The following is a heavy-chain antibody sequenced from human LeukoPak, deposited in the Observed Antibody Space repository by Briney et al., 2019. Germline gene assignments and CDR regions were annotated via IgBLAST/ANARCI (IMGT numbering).Heavy chain of an antibody. D-gene: IGHD6-13*01. V-gene: IGHV4-30-2*01. Sequence: SQTLSLTCTVSGGSISSGGYSWSWIRQPPGKGLEWIGYIYHSGSTYYNPSLKSRVTISVDRSKNQFSLKLSSVTAADTAVYYCARLVAATGNFDYWGQGTLVTVSS. CDR2: IYHSGST. J-gene: IGHJ4*02. CDR1: GGSISSGGYS. CDR3: ARLVAATGNFDY.